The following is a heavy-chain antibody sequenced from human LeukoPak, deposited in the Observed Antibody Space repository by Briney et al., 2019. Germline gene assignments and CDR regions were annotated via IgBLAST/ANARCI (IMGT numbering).Heavy chain of an antibody. CDR1: GFTFSSYS. Sequence: PGRSLRLSCAASGFTFSSYSMIWVRQAPGKGLEWVSYISSSSTTINYADSVKGRFTISRDIAKNSLYLQMNSLRAEDTAVYYCARDKRYCSSTSCYTALDYWGQGTLVTVSS. CDR2: ISSSSTTI. J-gene: IGHJ4*02. V-gene: IGHV3-48*01. CDR3: ARDKRYCSSTSCYTALDY. D-gene: IGHD2-2*02.